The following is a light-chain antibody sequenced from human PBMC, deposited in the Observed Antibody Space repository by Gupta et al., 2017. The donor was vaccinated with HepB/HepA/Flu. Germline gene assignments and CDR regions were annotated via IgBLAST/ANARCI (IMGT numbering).Light chain of an antibody. CDR2: GAS. CDR3: QQYGASPPGS. V-gene: IGKV3-20*01. Sequence: EIVLTQSPGTLSLSPGEGATLSCRASQSASSGNLAWYQQKPGQAPRLVIYGASSRAGGTPDRFSGSGSGTDFTLTISRLEREDFGVYYCQQYGASPPGSFGQGTRLDI. J-gene: IGKJ2*04. CDR1: QSASSGN.